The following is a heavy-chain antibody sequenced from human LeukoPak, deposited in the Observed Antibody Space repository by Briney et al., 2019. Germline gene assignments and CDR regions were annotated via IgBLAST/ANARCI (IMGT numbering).Heavy chain of an antibody. D-gene: IGHD1-1*01. Sequence: AGGSLRLSCAASAFSLNAYNMNWVRQAPGKGLEWVSAISGSGGSTYYADSVKGRFTISRDNSKNTLYLQMNSLRAEDTAVYYCAKDESLWIPLDWGQGTLVTVSS. CDR1: AFSLNAYN. CDR2: ISGSGGST. J-gene: IGHJ4*02. CDR3: AKDESLWIPLD. V-gene: IGHV3-23*01.